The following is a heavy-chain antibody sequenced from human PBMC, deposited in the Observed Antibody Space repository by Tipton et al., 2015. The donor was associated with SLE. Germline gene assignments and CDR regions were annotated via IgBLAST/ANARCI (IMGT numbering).Heavy chain of an antibody. Sequence: SLRLSCAASGFTFSSYAMSWVRQAPGKGLEWVPAISGSGGSTYYADSVKGRFTISRDNSKNTLYLQMNSLRAEDTAVYYCARDLESLISVPMDSWGQGTLVTVSS. D-gene: IGHD1-1*01. CDR3: ARDLESLISVPMDS. J-gene: IGHJ4*02. CDR1: GFTFSSYA. CDR2: ISGSGGST. V-gene: IGHV3-23*01.